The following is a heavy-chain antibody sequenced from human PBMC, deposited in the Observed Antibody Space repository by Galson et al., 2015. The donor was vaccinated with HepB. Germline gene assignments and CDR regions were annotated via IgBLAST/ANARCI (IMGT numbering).Heavy chain of an antibody. Sequence: SVKVSCKASGYTFTDYYMHWVRQAPGQGLEWMGWINPNSGGTNYAQKFQGRVTMTRDTSTSTAFMELSSLRSDDTAVYYCAGVAYTGAFGDFFDYWGQGTLVTVSS. CDR1: GYTFTDYY. J-gene: IGHJ4*02. CDR2: INPNSGGT. V-gene: IGHV1-2*02. D-gene: IGHD1-26*01. CDR3: AGVAYTGAFGDFFDY.